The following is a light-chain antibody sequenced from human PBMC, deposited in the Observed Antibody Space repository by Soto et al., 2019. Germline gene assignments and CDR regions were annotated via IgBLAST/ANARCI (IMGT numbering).Light chain of an antibody. Sequence: QSVLTQPPSVSGAPGQRVTTSCTGSSSNIGAGYDVHWYQHLPGTAPKLLIYGNNNRPSGVPDRFSGSKSGTSASLAITGLQAEDEADYYCQSYDTNLSAWVFGGGTKVTVL. CDR2: GNN. CDR3: QSYDTNLSAWV. V-gene: IGLV1-40*01. CDR1: SSNIGAGYD. J-gene: IGLJ3*02.